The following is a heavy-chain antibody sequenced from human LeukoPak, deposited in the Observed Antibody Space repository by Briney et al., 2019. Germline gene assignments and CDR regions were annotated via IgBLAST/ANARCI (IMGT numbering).Heavy chain of an antibody. D-gene: IGHD3-22*01. CDR3: AGASYDSSGVH. Sequence: SETLSLTCTVSGGSISSYYWSWIRQPPGKGLEWIGYIYYSGSTNYNPSLKGRVTISVDTSKNQFSLKLSSVTAAGTAVYYCAGASYDSSGVHWGQGTLVTVSS. CDR1: GGSISSYY. J-gene: IGHJ4*02. V-gene: IGHV4-59*01. CDR2: IYYSGST.